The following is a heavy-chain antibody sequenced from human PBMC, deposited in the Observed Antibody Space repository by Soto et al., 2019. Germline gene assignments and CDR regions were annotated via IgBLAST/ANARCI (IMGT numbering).Heavy chain of an antibody. D-gene: IGHD3-9*01. CDR1: GFTFSSYS. J-gene: IGHJ4*02. Sequence: GGSLRLSCAASGFTFSSYSMNWVRQAPGKGLEWVSSISSSSSYIYYADSVKGRFTISRDNAKNSLYLQMNSLRAEDTAVYYCARGRHFDWINYFDYWGQGTLITVSS. CDR3: ARGRHFDWINYFDY. CDR2: ISSSSSYI. V-gene: IGHV3-21*01.